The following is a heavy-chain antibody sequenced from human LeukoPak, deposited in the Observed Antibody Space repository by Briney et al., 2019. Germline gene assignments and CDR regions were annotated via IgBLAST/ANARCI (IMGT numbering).Heavy chain of an antibody. J-gene: IGHJ3*02. CDR1: GGTFSSYA. CDR3: ARTVFRYCSSTSSPRGDAFDI. V-gene: IGHV1-69*05. D-gene: IGHD2-2*01. CDR2: IIPIFGTA. Sequence: GSSVKVSCKASGGTFSSYAISWVRQAPGQGLEWMGGIIPIFGTANYAQKFQGRVTITTDESTSTAYMELSSLRSEDTAVYYCARTVFRYCSSTSSPRGDAFDIWGQGTMVTVSS.